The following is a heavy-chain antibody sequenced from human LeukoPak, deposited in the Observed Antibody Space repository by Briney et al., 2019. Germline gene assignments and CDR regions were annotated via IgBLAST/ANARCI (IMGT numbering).Heavy chain of an antibody. J-gene: IGHJ4*02. V-gene: IGHV4-39*07. CDR3: ARFVARGFWVPADIDY. CDR2: IYYSGST. D-gene: IGHD3-10*01. CDR1: GGSISSGSYS. Sequence: SQTLSLTCTVSGGSISSGSYSWSWIRQPPGKGLEWIGSIYYSGSTYYNPSLKSRVTISVDTSKNQFSLKLSSVTAADTAVYYCARFVARGFWVPADIDYWGQGTLVTVSS.